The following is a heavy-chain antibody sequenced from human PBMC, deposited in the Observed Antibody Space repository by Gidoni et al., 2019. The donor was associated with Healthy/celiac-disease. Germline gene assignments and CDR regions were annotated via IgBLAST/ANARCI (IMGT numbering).Heavy chain of an antibody. Sequence: QLQLQESGPGLVKPSETLSITCTVSGGSISSSSYYWGWIRQPPGKGLEWIGSIYYSGSTYYNPYIKSRVTISVDTSKNQFSLKLSSVTAADTAVYYCLILSIAAAGTNYWGQGTLVTVSS. CDR3: LILSIAAAGTNY. D-gene: IGHD6-13*01. V-gene: IGHV4-39*01. CDR1: GGSISSSSYY. J-gene: IGHJ4*02. CDR2: IYYSGST.